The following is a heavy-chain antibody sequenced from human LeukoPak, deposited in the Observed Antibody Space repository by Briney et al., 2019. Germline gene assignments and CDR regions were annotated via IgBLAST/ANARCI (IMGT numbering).Heavy chain of an antibody. CDR2: IKEDGTEK. CDR3: ARAGYGIDY. D-gene: IGHD3-16*01. V-gene: IGHV3-7*04. J-gene: IGHJ4*02. Sequence: GGSLRLSCAASGFTFSSSWMTWVRQAPGKGLEWVANIKEDGTEKYYVDSVKGRFTISRDNANNSLYLQMNSLRVEDTAVYYCARAGYGIDYWGQGTLVAVSS. CDR1: GFTFSSSW.